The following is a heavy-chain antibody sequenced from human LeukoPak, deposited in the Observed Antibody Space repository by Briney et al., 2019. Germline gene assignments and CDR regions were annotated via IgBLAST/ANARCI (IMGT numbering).Heavy chain of an antibody. CDR2: IIPVFGTA. J-gene: IGHJ3*02. V-gene: IGHV1-69*06. D-gene: IGHD1-26*01. Sequence: ASVKVSCKASGGTFSNYAISWVRQAPGQGLEWMGGIIPVFGTANYAQKFQGRVTITADKSTSTAYMELSSLRSEDTAVYYCARGRRWELPNDAFDIWGQGTMVTVSS. CDR3: ARGRRWELPNDAFDI. CDR1: GGTFSNYA.